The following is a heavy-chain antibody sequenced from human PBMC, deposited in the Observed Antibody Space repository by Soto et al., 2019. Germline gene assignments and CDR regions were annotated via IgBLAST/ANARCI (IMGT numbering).Heavy chain of an antibody. D-gene: IGHD6-6*01. CDR1: GFIVSGDA. CDR2: LFTGGAT. Sequence: EVRLVESGGGLIQPGGSLRLSCAVSGFIVSGDALTWVRQPPGKGLEWISLLFTGGATYYADSVKGRFTISRDDSTNTLYLQMNSLRVEDTAVYYCARETLRASYYFDSWGQGTLVTVSS. V-gene: IGHV3-53*01. CDR3: ARETLRASYYFDS. J-gene: IGHJ4*02.